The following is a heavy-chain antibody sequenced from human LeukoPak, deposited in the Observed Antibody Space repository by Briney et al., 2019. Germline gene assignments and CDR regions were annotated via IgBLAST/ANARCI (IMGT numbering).Heavy chain of an antibody. D-gene: IGHD5-12*01. CDR3: ARLFWGYAGYDGVGDY. Sequence: GESLKISCKGSGYSFSDYWIAWVRQMPGKGLEWMGIIYPGDSDTRYSPSLQGQVTMSADKSINTTYMEWSSLKASDTAIYYCARLFWGYAGYDGVGDYWGQGTLVTVSS. CDR2: IYPGDSDT. V-gene: IGHV5-51*01. CDR1: GYSFSDYW. J-gene: IGHJ4*02.